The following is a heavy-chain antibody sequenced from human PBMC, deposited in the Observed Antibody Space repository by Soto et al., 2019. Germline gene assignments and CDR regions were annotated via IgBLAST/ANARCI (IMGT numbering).Heavy chain of an antibody. V-gene: IGHV4-59*08. CDR1: GGSISSYY. Sequence: SETLSLTCTVSGGSISSYYWSWIRQPPGKGLEWIGYIYYSGSTNYNPSLKSRVTISVDTSKNQFSLKLSSVTAADTAVYYCARRPKRYCSGGSCYDPGFDYWDQGTLVTVSS. D-gene: IGHD2-15*01. J-gene: IGHJ4*02. CDR2: IYYSGST. CDR3: ARRPKRYCSGGSCYDPGFDY.